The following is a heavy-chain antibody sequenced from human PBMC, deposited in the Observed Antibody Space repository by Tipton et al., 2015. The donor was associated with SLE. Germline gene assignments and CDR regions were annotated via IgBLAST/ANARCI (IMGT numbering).Heavy chain of an antibody. CDR1: GGSVSSGSYY. D-gene: IGHD2-21*02. CDR3: ARLVVVTAREEYFQH. Sequence: TLSLTCTVSGGSVSSGSYYWSWIRQPPGKGLEWIGYIYYSGSTNYNPSLKSRVTISVDTSKNQFSLKLSSVTAADTAVYYCARLVVVTAREEYFQHWGQGTLVTVSS. V-gene: IGHV4-61*01. CDR2: IYYSGST. J-gene: IGHJ1*01.